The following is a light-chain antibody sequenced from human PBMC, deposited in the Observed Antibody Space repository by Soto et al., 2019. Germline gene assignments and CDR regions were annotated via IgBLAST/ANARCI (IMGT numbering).Light chain of an antibody. Sequence: AIRMTQSPSSFSASTGDRVSITCRATQDIGTYLAWYQQIPGKAPKILIYDASYVESGVQQRFSGSGSGTEFTLTISFLQTDDFSSYYCQKDYSYWTVGQGTNV. CDR2: DAS. V-gene: IGKV1-8*01. CDR1: QDIGTY. J-gene: IGKJ1*01. CDR3: QKDYSYWT.